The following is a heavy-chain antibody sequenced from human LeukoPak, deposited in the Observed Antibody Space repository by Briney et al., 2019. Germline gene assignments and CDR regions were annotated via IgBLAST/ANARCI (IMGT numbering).Heavy chain of an antibody. CDR3: ARRSGTRSLTNDY. CDR2: INPNRGGT. D-gene: IGHD3-10*01. V-gene: IGHV1-2*02. Sequence: ASVKVSCKASGYTFTGYYMHWVRQAPGQGLEWMGWINPNRGGTNYAQKFQGRATMTTAKPNSTAYMELSRLTSDDTAVYYCARRSGTRSLTNDYWGQGTLVTVSS. CDR1: GYTFTGYY. J-gene: IGHJ4*02.